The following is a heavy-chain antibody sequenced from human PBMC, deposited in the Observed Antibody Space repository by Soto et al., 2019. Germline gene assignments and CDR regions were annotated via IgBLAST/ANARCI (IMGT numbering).Heavy chain of an antibody. D-gene: IGHD3-9*01. Sequence: GGSLRLSCAASGFTFSSYALSWVRQAPGKGLEWVSGMSASGGSTYYADSVKGRFIISRDNSKNTLYLQMNSLRAEDTAVYYCTKPYGYYDILLVGYWGQGTLVTVSS. CDR2: MSASGGST. V-gene: IGHV3-23*01. CDR3: TKPYGYYDILLVGY. J-gene: IGHJ4*02. CDR1: GFTFSSYA.